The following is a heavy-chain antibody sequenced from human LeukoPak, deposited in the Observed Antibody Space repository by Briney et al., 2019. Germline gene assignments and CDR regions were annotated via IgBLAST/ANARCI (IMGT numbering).Heavy chain of an antibody. CDR2: ISSSSSYI. CDR1: GFTFSSYS. CDR3: ARRREDYYDSSGGIDY. D-gene: IGHD3-22*01. V-gene: IGHV3-21*01. J-gene: IGHJ4*02. Sequence: GGSLRLSCAASGFTFSSYSMNWVRQAPGKGLEWVSSISSSSSYIYYADSVKGRFTISRDNAKNSLYLQMNSLRAEDTAVYYCARRREDYYDSSGGIDYWGQGTLVTVSS.